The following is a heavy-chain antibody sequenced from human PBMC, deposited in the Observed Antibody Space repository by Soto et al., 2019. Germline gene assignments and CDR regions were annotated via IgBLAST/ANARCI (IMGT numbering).Heavy chain of an antibody. D-gene: IGHD2-15*01. Sequence: GGSLRLSCAASGFTFSSYAMHWVRQAPGKGLEWVAVISYDGSNKYYADSVKGRFTISRDNSKNTLYLQMNSLRAEDTAVYYCATLGPDFDYWGQGTLVTVSS. CDR3: ATLGPDFDY. CDR2: ISYDGSNK. CDR1: GFTFSSYA. J-gene: IGHJ4*02. V-gene: IGHV3-30-3*01.